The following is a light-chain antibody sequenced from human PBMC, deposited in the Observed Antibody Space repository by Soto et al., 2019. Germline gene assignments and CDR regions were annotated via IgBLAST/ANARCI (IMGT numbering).Light chain of an antibody. CDR1: QSINTY. Sequence: ETVLTQSPATLSSSPGERATLSCRASQSINTYLAWYQQKPGQAPRLLIYDASNRATGIPARFSGSGSGTDFTLTISSLEPEDFAVYYCQQRFTWPSFGPGTKVDIK. CDR3: QQRFTWPS. V-gene: IGKV3-11*01. CDR2: DAS. J-gene: IGKJ3*01.